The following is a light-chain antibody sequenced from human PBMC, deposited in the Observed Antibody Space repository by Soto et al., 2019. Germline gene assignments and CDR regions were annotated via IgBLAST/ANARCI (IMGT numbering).Light chain of an antibody. J-gene: IGKJ4*01. CDR3: QQRSSWPLT. V-gene: IGKV3-11*01. CDR2: DAS. Sequence: EIVLTQSPATLSLSPGETATLSCRASQSVSSSLAWYQQKPGQTPRLLIYDASNRATGIPARFSGSGSGTDFTLTVSSLESEDLAVYYCQQRSSWPLTFGGGTKVEIK. CDR1: QSVSSS.